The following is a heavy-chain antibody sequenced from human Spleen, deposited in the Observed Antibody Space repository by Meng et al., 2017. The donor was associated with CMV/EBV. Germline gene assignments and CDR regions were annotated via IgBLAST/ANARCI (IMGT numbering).Heavy chain of an antibody. D-gene: IGHD2-15*01. Sequence: GGSLRLSCAASGFTFSSYEMNWVRQAPGKGLEWVSYISSSGSTIYYADSVKGRFTISRDNAKNSLYLQMNSLRAEDTAVYYFATLLPYPTQGWFDPWGQGTLVTVSS. CDR2: ISSSGSTI. CDR1: GFTFSSYE. V-gene: IGHV3-48*03. J-gene: IGHJ5*02. CDR3: ATLLPYPTQGWFDP.